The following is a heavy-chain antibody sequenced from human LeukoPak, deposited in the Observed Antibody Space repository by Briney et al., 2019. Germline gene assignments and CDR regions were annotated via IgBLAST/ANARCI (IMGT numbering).Heavy chain of an antibody. Sequence: SGGSLRLSCVASGFTFSSYNMNWVRQAPGKGLEWVSYISGSSSTIYYADSVKGRFTISRDNAKNSLYLQMNSLRAEDTAVYYCARASGSYQTFDYWGQGTLVTVSS. CDR1: GFTFSSYN. J-gene: IGHJ4*02. CDR2: ISGSSSTI. D-gene: IGHD1-26*01. V-gene: IGHV3-48*01. CDR3: ARASGSYQTFDY.